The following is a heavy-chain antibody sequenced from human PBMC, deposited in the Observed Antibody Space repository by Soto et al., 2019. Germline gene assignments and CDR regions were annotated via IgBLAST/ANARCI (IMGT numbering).Heavy chain of an antibody. CDR1: GGSFSGYY. J-gene: IGHJ4*02. CDR2: INHSGST. CDR3: ARGRKDYSSSWYVD. Sequence: SETLSLTCAVYGGSFSGYYWSWIRQPPGKGLEWIGEINHSGSTSYNPSLKSRVTISVDTSKNQFSLKLSSVTAADTAVYYCARGRKDYSSSWYVDWGQGTLVTVSS. D-gene: IGHD6-13*01. V-gene: IGHV4-34*01.